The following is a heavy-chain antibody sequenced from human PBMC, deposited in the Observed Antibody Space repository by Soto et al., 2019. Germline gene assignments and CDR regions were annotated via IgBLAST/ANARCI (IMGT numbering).Heavy chain of an antibody. CDR1: GYTFTSYG. Sequence: GASVKVSCKASGYTFTSYGISWVRQAPGQGLEWMGWISAYNGNTNYAQKLQGRVTMTTDTSTSTAYMEMRSLRSDDTAVYYCARDGLRFLEWLLDPFDYWGQGTLVTVSS. CDR3: ARDGLRFLEWLLDPFDY. D-gene: IGHD3-3*01. V-gene: IGHV1-18*01. J-gene: IGHJ4*02. CDR2: ISAYNGNT.